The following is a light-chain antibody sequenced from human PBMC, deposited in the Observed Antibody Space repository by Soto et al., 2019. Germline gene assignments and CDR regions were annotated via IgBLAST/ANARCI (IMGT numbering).Light chain of an antibody. J-gene: IGLJ2*01. V-gene: IGLV2-14*01. CDR2: EVT. CDR1: SSDVGGYNY. CDR3: SSYTSSSTQV. Sequence: QSALTQPASVSGSPGQSITISCTGTSSDVGGYNYVSWYQQHPGKVPKLMIYEVTNRPSGVSNRFSASKSGNTASLTISGPQAEDEADYYCSSYTSSSTQVFGGGTKLTVL.